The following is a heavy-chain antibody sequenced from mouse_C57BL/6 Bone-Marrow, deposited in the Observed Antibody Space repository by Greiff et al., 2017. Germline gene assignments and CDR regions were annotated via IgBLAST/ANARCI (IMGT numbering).Heavy chain of an antibody. J-gene: IGHJ3*01. D-gene: IGHD6-1*01. CDR3: ARWGRGLGFAY. Sequence: VQLQQSGAELARPGASVKLSCKASGYTFTSYGISWVKQRTGQGLEWIGEIYPRSGNTYYNEKFKGKATLTADKSSSTAYMELRSLTSVDSAVYFCARWGRGLGFAYWGQGTLVTVSA. CDR2: IYPRSGNT. V-gene: IGHV1-81*01. CDR1: GYTFTSYG.